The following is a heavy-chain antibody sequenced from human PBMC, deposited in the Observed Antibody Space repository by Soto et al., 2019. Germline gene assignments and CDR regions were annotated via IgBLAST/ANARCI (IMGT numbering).Heavy chain of an antibody. D-gene: IGHD4-17*01. J-gene: IGHJ4*02. CDR3: ARIYGDYKYFDY. CDR2: IWYDGSNK. CDR1: GFTFSSYG. V-gene: IGHV3-33*01. Sequence: SLRLSCAASGFTFSSYGMHWVRQAPGKGLEWVAVIWYDGSNKYYADSVKGRFTISRDNSKNTLYLQMNSLRAEDTAVYYCARIYGDYKYFDYWSQGTLVTVSS.